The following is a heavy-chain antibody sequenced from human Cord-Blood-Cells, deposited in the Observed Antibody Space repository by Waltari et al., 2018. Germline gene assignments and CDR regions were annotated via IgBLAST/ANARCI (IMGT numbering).Heavy chain of an antibody. V-gene: IGHV4-38-2*02. CDR1: GYSTSSGYY. CDR2: IYHSGST. CDR3: ARDSEAYCGGDCYDSSVDY. Sequence: QVQLQESGPGLVKPSETLSLTCTVSGYSTSSGYYWGWIRQPPGKGLEWIGSIYHSGSTYYTPTLKSRVTISVDTSKNQFSLKLSSVTAADTAVYYCARDSEAYCGGDCYDSSVDYWGQGTLVTVSS. D-gene: IGHD2-21*01. J-gene: IGHJ4*02.